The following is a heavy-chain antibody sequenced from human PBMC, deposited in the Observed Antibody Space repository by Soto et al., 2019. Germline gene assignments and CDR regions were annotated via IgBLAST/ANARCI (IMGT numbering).Heavy chain of an antibody. CDR1: GGSISTSNW. D-gene: IGHD3-22*01. V-gene: IGHV4-4*02. J-gene: IGHJ4*02. Sequence: QVQLQESGPGLVKPSGTLSLTCAVSGGSISTSNWWTWVRQPPGKGLEWIGEIYHSGSTNYNPSLKSRVPMSLDKSKDQFSLGLTSVTAADTAMYYCATYPPDSSGYFRLYWGQGTLITVSS. CDR2: IYHSGST. CDR3: ATYPPDSSGYFRLY.